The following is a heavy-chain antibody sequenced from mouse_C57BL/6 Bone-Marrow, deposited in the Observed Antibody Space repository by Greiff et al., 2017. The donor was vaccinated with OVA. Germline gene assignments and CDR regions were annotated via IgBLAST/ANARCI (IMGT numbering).Heavy chain of an antibody. J-gene: IGHJ2*01. CDR3: ARGVYYYGY. V-gene: IGHV3-6*01. D-gene: IGHD1-1*01. CDR1: GYSITSGYY. Sequence: EVKLMESGPGLVKPSQSLSLTCSVTGYSITSGYYWNWIRQFPGNKLEWMGYISYDGSNNYNPSLKNRISITRDTSKNQFFLKLNSVTTEDTATYYCARGVYYYGYWGQGTTLTVSS. CDR2: ISYDGSN.